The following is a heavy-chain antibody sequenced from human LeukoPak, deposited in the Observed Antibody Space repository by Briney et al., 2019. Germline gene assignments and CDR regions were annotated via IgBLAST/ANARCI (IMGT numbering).Heavy chain of an antibody. V-gene: IGHV4-30-4*01. Sequence: PSETLSLTCTVSGASTGSSDHYWSWVRQTPGKGLEWLGFIFHTGTTYYNPSLQSRLRMSIDTSKNQFSLRLTSATAADTAIYYCARDDTLGGTYYWGPGTPVTVSS. CDR3: ARDDTLGGTYY. J-gene: IGHJ4*02. D-gene: IGHD1-26*01. CDR2: IFHTGTT. CDR1: GASTGSSDHY.